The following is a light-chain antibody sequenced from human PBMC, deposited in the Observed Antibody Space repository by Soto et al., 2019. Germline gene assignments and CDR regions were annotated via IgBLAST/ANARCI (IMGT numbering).Light chain of an antibody. CDR1: SSNIGAGYD. CDR2: GNS. J-gene: IGLJ1*01. Sequence: QSVLTQPPSVSGAPGQRVTISCTGSSSNIGAGYDVHWYQQLPGTAPKLLIYGNSNRPSGVPDRFSGSKSGTSASLAITGLQAEDEADYYYQSCDSSLSGLVFGTGTKVTVL. V-gene: IGLV1-40*01. CDR3: QSCDSSLSGLV.